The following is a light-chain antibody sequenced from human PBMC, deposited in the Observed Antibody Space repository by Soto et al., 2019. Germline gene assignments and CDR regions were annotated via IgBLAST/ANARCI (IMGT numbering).Light chain of an antibody. CDR2: GNS. CDR3: QSYDSSRSGVV. J-gene: IGLJ2*01. Sequence: QPVLTQPPSVSGAPGQRVTISCTGSSSHIGAGYDVHWYQQLPGTAPKLLIYGNSNRPSGVPDRFSGSKSGTSASRAITGLLAEDEADYYCQSYDSSRSGVVFGGGTKLTVL. CDR1: SSHIGAGYD. V-gene: IGLV1-40*01.